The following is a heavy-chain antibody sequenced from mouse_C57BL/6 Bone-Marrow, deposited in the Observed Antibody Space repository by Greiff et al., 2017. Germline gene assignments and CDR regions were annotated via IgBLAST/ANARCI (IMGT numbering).Heavy chain of an antibody. CDR3: TTGSYYFDY. CDR1: GFNIKDDY. V-gene: IGHV14-4*01. CDR2: IDPENGDT. Sequence: VQLQQSGAELVRPGASVKLSCTASGFNIKDDYMHWVKQRPEQGLEWIGWIDPENGDTEYASKFQGKATITADTSSNTAYLQLSSLTSEDTAGYYCTTGSYYFDYWGQGTTLTVSS. J-gene: IGHJ2*01. D-gene: IGHD1-1*02.